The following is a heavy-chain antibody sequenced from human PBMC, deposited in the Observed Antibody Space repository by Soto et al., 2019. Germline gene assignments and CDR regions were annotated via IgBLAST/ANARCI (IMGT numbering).Heavy chain of an antibody. V-gene: IGHV3-23*01. D-gene: IGHD7-27*01. CDR1: GFPFSNFA. CDR2: ITSSGDST. Sequence: EVQLLESGGGLAQPGGSLRLSCGASGFPFSNFAMSWVRQAPGKGLEWVSVITSSGDSTYFADSVKGRFTISRDNSKSTLYLQVDSLRPEDAAVYYCARDPKTSGGQHWAFNYFDSWGQGTLVTVSS. J-gene: IGHJ4*02. CDR3: ARDPKTSGGQHWAFNYFDS.